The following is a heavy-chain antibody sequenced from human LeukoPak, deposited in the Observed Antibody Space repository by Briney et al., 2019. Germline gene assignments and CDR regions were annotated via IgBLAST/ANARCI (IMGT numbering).Heavy chain of an antibody. J-gene: IGHJ4*02. V-gene: IGHV3-7*01. CDR1: GFSFSDYW. CDR3: ARDLDYLQSDY. CDR2: IKKDGSEQ. Sequence: GGSLRLSCVASGFSFSDYWMNWFRQAPGKGLEWVATIKKDGSEQYYVDSMKGRFTISRGSAKNSVYLQINSLTAEDTAVYYCARDLDYLQSDYWGQGTLVTVSS. D-gene: IGHD5-24*01.